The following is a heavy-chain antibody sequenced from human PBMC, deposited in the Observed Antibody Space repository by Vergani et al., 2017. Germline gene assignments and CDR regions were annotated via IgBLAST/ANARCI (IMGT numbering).Heavy chain of an antibody. CDR1: GFTFSDYY. J-gene: IGHJ3*02. CDR3: ARDCGGDCYDPGAFDI. V-gene: IGHV3-11*06. CDR2: ISSSSSYT. Sequence: VQLLESGGGLVQPGGSLRLSCAASGFTFSDYYMSWIRQAPGKGLEWVSYISSSSSYTNYADSVKGRFTISRDNAKNSLYLQMNSLRAEDTAVYYCARDCGGDCYDPGAFDIWGQGTMVTVSS. D-gene: IGHD2-21*02.